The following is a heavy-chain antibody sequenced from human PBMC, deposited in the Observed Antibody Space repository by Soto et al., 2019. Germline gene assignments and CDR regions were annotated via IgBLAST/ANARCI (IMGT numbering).Heavy chain of an antibody. Sequence: DEQLVESGGGSLQPGGSLRPSCAASGFSFRNYGLTWVRHSPGKGLEWVSLISSGGGSTDYADSVKGRFTISRDNSQNMLFLQMTGLRGDDTALYYCAKLKGGLGRFYGMDAWGQGTMVIVSS. D-gene: IGHD3-3*01. CDR3: AKLKGGLGRFYGMDA. CDR2: ISSGGGST. CDR1: GFSFRNYG. V-gene: IGHV3-23*04. J-gene: IGHJ6*02.